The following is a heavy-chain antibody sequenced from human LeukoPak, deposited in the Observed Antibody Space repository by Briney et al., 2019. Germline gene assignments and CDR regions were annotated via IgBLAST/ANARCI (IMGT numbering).Heavy chain of an antibody. D-gene: IGHD3-10*01. V-gene: IGHV3-23*01. Sequence: GGSLRLSCAASGFTFSSYAMSWVRQASGKGLEWVSVISGSGVTTYYADSVKGRFTISRDNSKNTLFLQMNSLRADDTAVYYCAKGVGSYKDIDYWGQGTLVIVSS. CDR3: AKGVGSYKDIDY. J-gene: IGHJ4*02. CDR1: GFTFSSYA. CDR2: ISGSGVTT.